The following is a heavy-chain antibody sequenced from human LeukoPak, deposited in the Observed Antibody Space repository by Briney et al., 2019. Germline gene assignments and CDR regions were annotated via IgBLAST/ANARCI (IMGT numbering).Heavy chain of an antibody. D-gene: IGHD3-10*02. V-gene: IGHV3-48*03. Sequence: GRSLRLSCAASRFTFSSYEMKWVRPAPGEGRGWVSYISSSGSTIYYTGSVKGRFTISRDNAKNSLYLQMNSLRAEDTAVYYCAELGITMIGGVWGKGTTVTISS. CDR2: ISSSGSTI. CDR1: RFTFSSYE. CDR3: AELGITMIGGV. J-gene: IGHJ6*04.